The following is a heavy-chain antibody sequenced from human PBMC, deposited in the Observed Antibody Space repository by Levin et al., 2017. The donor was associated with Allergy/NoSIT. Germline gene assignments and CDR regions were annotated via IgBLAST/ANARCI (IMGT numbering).Heavy chain of an antibody. D-gene: IGHD2-2*01. J-gene: IGHJ5*02. V-gene: IGHV4-34*01. Sequence: LSLTCAIYGGSFRGYYWSWIRQPPGKGLEWIFSLPPLFLPPSPPSLPLRVTISIDTSKNQFSLKLRSVTAADTAVYYCANSGRHYCSNTSCDWLPSWFDPWGQGALVTVSS. CDR2: LPPLFLP. CDR1: GGSFRGYY. CDR3: ANSGRHYCSNTSCDWLPSWFDP.